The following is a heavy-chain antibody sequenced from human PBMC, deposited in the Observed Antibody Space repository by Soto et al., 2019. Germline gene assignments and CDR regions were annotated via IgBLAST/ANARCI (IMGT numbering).Heavy chain of an antibody. CDR3: ARGYSIAAAGNPQYYYYGMDV. Sequence: ASVKVSCKASGYTFTSYGISWVRQAPGQGLEWMGWISAYNGNTNYAQKLQGRVTMTTDTSTSTAYMELRSLRSDDTAVYYCARGYSIAAAGNPQYYYYGMDVWGQGTTVTVSS. J-gene: IGHJ6*02. CDR1: GYTFTSYG. V-gene: IGHV1-18*04. D-gene: IGHD6-13*01. CDR2: ISAYNGNT.